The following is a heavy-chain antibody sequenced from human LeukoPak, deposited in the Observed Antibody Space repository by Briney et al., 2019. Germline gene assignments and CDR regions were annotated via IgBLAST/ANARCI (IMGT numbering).Heavy chain of an antibody. CDR1: GFNFSSYS. CDR2: ISSGSTTI. Sequence: GGSLRLSCAASGFNFSSYSLNWVRQAPGKGLAGVSFISSGSTTIFYADSVKGRFTISRDNAKNSLHLQLNSLRAEDTAVYYCAREYVWGSSRYLDYWGQGTLVTVSS. CDR3: AREYVWGSSRYLDY. D-gene: IGHD3-16*02. J-gene: IGHJ4*02. V-gene: IGHV3-48*04.